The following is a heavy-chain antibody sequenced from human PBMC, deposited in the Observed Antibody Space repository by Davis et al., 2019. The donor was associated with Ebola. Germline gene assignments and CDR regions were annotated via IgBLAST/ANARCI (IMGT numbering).Heavy chain of an antibody. J-gene: IGHJ6*02. CDR1: GFTFSSYS. CDR2: ISSSSSYI. Sequence: GGSLRLSCAASGFTFSSYSMNWVRQAPGKGLEWVSSISSSSSYIYYADSVKGRFTISRDNAKNSLYLQMNSLRAEDTAVYYCATLDIVVVPAAYSYYGMDVWGQGTTVTVSS. D-gene: IGHD2-2*01. CDR3: ATLDIVVVPAAYSYYGMDV. V-gene: IGHV3-21*01.